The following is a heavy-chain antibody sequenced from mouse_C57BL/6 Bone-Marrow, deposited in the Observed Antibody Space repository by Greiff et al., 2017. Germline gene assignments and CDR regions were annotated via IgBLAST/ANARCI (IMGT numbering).Heavy chain of an antibody. Sequence: VQLQQPGAELVMPGASVKLSCKASGYTFTSYWMHWVKQRLGQGLEWIGEMDPSDSYTNYNQKFKGKSTLTVDKSSSTAYMQLSSLTSEDSAVYYCARTGVYYYGSSDAMDYWGQGTSVTVSS. D-gene: IGHD1-1*01. CDR2: MDPSDSYT. CDR1: GYTFTSYW. V-gene: IGHV1-69*01. CDR3: ARTGVYYYGSSDAMDY. J-gene: IGHJ4*01.